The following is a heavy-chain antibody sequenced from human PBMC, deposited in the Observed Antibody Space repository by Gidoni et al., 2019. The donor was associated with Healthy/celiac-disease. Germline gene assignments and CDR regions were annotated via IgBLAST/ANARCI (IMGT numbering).Heavy chain of an antibody. CDR2: IKQDGSEK. J-gene: IGHJ6*02. D-gene: IGHD3-10*01. V-gene: IGHV3-7*01. Sequence: EVQLVESGGGLVQPGGSLRLSCAASGFTFSSYWMSWVRQAPGKGLEWVANIKQDGSEKYYVDSVKGRFTISRDNAKNSLYLQMNSLRAEDTAVYYCARILGIWFGESYGMDVWGQGTTVTVSS. CDR1: GFTFSSYW. CDR3: ARILGIWFGESYGMDV.